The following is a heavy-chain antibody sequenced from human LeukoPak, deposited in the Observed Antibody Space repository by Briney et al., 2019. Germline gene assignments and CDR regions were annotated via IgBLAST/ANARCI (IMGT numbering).Heavy chain of an antibody. CDR2: IYPGDSDT. CDR3: ARSAAAIRYWFDP. Sequence: GESLKISRKGSGYSFTSYWIGWVRPMPGKGLEWMGIIYPGDSDTRYSPSFQGQVSISADKSISTAYLQWSSLKASDTAMYYCARSAAAIRYWFDPWGQGTLVTVSS. V-gene: IGHV5-51*01. J-gene: IGHJ5*02. D-gene: IGHD2-2*02. CDR1: GYSFTSYW.